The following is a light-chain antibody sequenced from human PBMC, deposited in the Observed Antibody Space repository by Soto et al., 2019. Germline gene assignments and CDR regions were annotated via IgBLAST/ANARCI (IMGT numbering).Light chain of an antibody. CDR1: SSDVGGYHY. CDR3: SSYTSSRTYG. V-gene: IGLV2-14*01. Sequence: QSALTQPASVSGSPGQSITIACTGTSSDVGGYHYVSWYQQYPGKAPKGMIDDVSNRPSGVSNRFSGSKSGTTASLTISVLQAEDEAEYYCSSYTSSRTYGFGTGTKVTVL. CDR2: DVS. J-gene: IGLJ1*01.